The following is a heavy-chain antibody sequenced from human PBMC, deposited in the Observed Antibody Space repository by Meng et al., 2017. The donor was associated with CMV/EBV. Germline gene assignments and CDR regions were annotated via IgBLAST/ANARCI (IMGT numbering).Heavy chain of an antibody. CDR3: AKCYYDFWSGYSDMVDY. Sequence: ETLSLTCAASGFTFSSYAMSWVRQAPGKGLEWVSAISGSGGSTYYADSVKGRFTIYRDNSKNTVYLQMSSLRAEDTAVYYCAKCYYDFWSGYSDMVDYWGQGTLVTVSS. V-gene: IGHV3-23*01. CDR2: ISGSGGST. J-gene: IGHJ4*02. D-gene: IGHD3-3*01. CDR1: GFTFSSYA.